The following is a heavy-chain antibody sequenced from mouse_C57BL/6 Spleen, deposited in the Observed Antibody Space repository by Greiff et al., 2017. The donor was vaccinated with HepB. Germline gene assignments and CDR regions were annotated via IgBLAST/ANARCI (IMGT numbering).Heavy chain of an antibody. J-gene: IGHJ2*01. CDR3: ARDWEDDY. Sequence: VQLQQSGPELVKPGASVKISCKASGYAFSSSWLNWVKQRPGKGLEWIGRIYPGDGDTNYNGKFKGKATLTADKSSSTAYMQLSSLTSEDSAVYFCARDWEDDYWGQGTTLTVSS. CDR1: GYAFSSSW. V-gene: IGHV1-82*01. CDR2: IYPGDGDT. D-gene: IGHD4-1*01.